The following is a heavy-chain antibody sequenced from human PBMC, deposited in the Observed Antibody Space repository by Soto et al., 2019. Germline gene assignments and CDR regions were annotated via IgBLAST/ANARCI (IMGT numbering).Heavy chain of an antibody. Sequence: PSETLSLTCTISGGSVSVYYWSWIRQATGQGLEWNRNKYANGNPYYNTSLRSRVTTSADTSKNQIYLKLTSQTAADTAVNYCEQGVWSSPPQCWGRGTLVTFSS. CDR2: KYANGNP. V-gene: IGHV4-59*02. CDR1: GGSVSVYY. J-gene: IGHJ1*01. CDR3: EQGVWSSPPQC. D-gene: IGHD2-21*01.